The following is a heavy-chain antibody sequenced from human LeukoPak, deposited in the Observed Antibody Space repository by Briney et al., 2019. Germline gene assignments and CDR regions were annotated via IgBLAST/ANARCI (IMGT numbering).Heavy chain of an antibody. J-gene: IGHJ4*02. CDR2: IYYSGST. CDR3: ARSTYSTGWYDY. Sequence: SETLSLTCTVSGGSVSSGSYYWSWIRQPPGKGLEWIGYIYYSGSTNYNPSLKSRVTISVDTSKNQFSLKLSSVTAADTAVYYCARSTYSTGWYDYWGQGTLVTVSP. V-gene: IGHV4-61*01. CDR1: GGSVSSGSYY. D-gene: IGHD6-19*01.